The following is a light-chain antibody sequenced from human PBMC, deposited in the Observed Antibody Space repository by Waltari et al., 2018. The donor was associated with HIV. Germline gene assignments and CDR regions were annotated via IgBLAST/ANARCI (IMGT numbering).Light chain of an antibody. CDR1: TSNIGSNA. J-gene: IGLJ2*01. CDR2: SNN. Sequence: QSVLTQPPSTSGTPGQRVTISCSGSTSNIGSNAVNWYQQLPGTAPKLVIYSNNRRPPGVPDRCTGSKSGTSASLAISGLQSEDEADYYCAAWDDSLNGNVIFGGGTKLTVL. CDR3: AAWDDSLNGNVI. V-gene: IGLV1-44*01.